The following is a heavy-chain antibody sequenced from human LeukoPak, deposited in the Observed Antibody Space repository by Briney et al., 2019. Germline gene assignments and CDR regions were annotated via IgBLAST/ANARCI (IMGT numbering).Heavy chain of an antibody. J-gene: IGHJ3*02. V-gene: IGHV3-21*01. CDR2: IDSSSTYI. Sequence: GGSLRLSCAASGFIFSSYSMSWVRQIPGKGLEWVSSIDSSSTYIYYADSMKGRFTISRDNAKYSLYLQMNSLTPEDTAVYFCAKSVMIETTTRAFDIWGRGTMVTVSS. D-gene: IGHD2-15*01. CDR3: AKSVMIETTTRAFDI. CDR1: GFIFSSYS.